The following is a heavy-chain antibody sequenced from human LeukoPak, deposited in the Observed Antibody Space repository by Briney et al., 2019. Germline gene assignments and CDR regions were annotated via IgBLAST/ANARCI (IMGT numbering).Heavy chain of an antibody. V-gene: IGHV3-21*01. Sequence: GGSLRLSCAASRFTFSTYSMNWVRQAPGKGLEWVSSISSRSTYIYYADSVRGRFTISRDNAKNSLYLQMNNLRAEDTAMFYCATSMAQDVDAFHIWGQGTMVTVSS. D-gene: IGHD2-21*01. J-gene: IGHJ3*02. CDR3: ATSMAQDVDAFHI. CDR2: ISSRSTYI. CDR1: RFTFSTYS.